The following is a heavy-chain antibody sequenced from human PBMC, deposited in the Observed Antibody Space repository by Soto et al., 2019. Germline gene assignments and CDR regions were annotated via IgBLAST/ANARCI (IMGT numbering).Heavy chain of an antibody. D-gene: IGHD3-3*01. J-gene: IGHJ4*02. CDR3: ARGPPITIFGVVIYFDY. V-gene: IGHV1-2*02. CDR1: GYTFTGYY. CDR2: INPNSGGT. Sequence: SVKVSCKASGYTFTGYYMHWVRQAPGQGLEWMGWINPNSGGTNYAQKFQGRVTMTRDTSISTAYMELSRLRSDNTAVYYCARGPPITIFGVVIYFDYWGQGTLVTVSS.